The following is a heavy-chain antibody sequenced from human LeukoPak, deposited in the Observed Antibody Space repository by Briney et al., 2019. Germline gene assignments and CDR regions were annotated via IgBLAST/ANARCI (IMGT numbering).Heavy chain of an antibody. CDR3: ARGGNGFDP. J-gene: IGHJ5*02. Sequence: SETLSLTCTVSGGSISSYYWSWTRQPPGKGLEWIGYTYYSGKTNYNPSLKRRVTMSVDTSKSAFSLNLISVTAADTAVYYCARGGNGFDPWGQGTLVTVSS. CDR1: GGSISSYY. CDR2: TYYSGKT. V-gene: IGHV4-59*01. D-gene: IGHD3-16*01.